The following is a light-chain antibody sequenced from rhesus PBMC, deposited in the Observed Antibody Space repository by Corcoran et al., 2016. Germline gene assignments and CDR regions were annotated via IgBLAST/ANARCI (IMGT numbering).Light chain of an antibody. Sequence: DIQMTQSPFSLSASVGDTVTITCRASQGISHNLAWYQQKPGKVPKLLIYYASTLQSGVPSRFSGSGSWTDFTLTLSSLQPEDFATYYCQHGYGTPFTFGPGTKLDIK. CDR3: QHGYGTPFT. J-gene: IGKJ3*01. CDR1: QGISHN. CDR2: YAS. V-gene: IGKV1S15*01.